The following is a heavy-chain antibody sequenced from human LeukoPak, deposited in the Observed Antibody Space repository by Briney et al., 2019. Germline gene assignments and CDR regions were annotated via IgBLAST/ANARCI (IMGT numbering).Heavy chain of an antibody. CDR1: GFTFNSYA. CDR2: IIDSGIST. D-gene: IGHD1-26*01. J-gene: IGHJ4*02. CDR3: AKGSRGSYDY. Sequence: GGSLRLSCAASGFTFNSYAMTWVRQAPQKGLEWVSSIIDSGISTYYGDSVKGRFTISGDNSKNTLYLQMNSLRAEDTAVYYCAKGSRGSYDYWGQGTLVTVSS. V-gene: IGHV3-23*01.